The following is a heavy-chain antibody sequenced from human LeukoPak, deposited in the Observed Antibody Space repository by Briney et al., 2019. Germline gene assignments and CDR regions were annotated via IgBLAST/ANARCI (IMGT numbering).Heavy chain of an antibody. Sequence: GASVKVSCMVSGYTLTELSMHWVRQAPGKGLEWMGGFDPEDGETIYAQKFQGRVTMTEDTSTDTAYMELSSLRSEDTAVYYCATIETGYSYGYYFDYWGQGTLVTVSS. CDR3: ATIETGYSYGYYFDY. J-gene: IGHJ4*02. CDR1: GYTLTELS. D-gene: IGHD5-18*01. V-gene: IGHV1-24*01. CDR2: FDPEDGET.